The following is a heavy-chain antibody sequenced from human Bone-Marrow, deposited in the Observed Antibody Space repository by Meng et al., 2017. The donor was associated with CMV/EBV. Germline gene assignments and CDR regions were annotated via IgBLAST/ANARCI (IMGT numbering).Heavy chain of an antibody. CDR2: IYSGGST. J-gene: IGHJ4*02. V-gene: IGHV3-53*01. D-gene: IGHD5-18*01. Sequence: GESLKISCAASGFTVSSNYMSWVRQAPGKGLEWVSVIYSGGSTYYADSVKGRFTISRDNSKNTLYLQMNSLRAEDTAVYYCARPLDTTVGRWNFGYWGQGTLVTASS. CDR3: ARPLDTTVGRWNFGY. CDR1: GFTVSSNY.